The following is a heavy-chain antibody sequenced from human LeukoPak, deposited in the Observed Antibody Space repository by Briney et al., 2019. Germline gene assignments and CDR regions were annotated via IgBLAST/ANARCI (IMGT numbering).Heavy chain of an antibody. V-gene: IGHV3-7*04. Sequence: GGSLRLSCAASGFTFSRHWVSWGRQAPGKGLEWVARINGDGSEKDYVDSVKGRFTISSDNAKNLLYLQMTSLRVEDTAVYYCARSGVPHAFDIWGQGTMVTVSS. CDR2: INGDGSEK. D-gene: IGHD3-10*01. J-gene: IGHJ3*02. CDR3: ARSGVPHAFDI. CDR1: GFTFSRHW.